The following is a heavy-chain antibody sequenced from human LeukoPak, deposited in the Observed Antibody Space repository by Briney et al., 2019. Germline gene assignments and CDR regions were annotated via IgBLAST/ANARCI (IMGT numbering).Heavy chain of an antibody. CDR1: GVSISSSSYY. V-gene: IGHV4-39*01. CDR3: ASEGHLEPYEHNWFDP. CDR2: IYYSGST. D-gene: IGHD1-1*01. Sequence: SETLSLTCTVSGVSISSSSYYWGWIRQPPGKGLEWIGSIYYSGSTYYNPSLKSRVTISVDTSKNQFSLKLSSVTAADTAVYYCASEGHLEPYEHNWFDPWGQGTLVTVSS. J-gene: IGHJ5*02.